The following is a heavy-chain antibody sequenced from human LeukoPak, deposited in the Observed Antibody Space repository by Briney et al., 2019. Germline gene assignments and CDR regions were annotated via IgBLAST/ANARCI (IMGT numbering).Heavy chain of an antibody. Sequence: SETLSLTCTVSGASITSISDYWGWFRQPPGKGLEWIGSIRYSGTTYHSPSLRSRLTMSIDTSKNQFSLKLSSVTAADTDAYHCARHYYGSDVWGYYFDNWGQGTLVAVSS. CDR1: GASITSISDY. CDR3: ARHYYGSDVWGYYFDN. D-gene: IGHD3-22*01. J-gene: IGHJ4*02. V-gene: IGHV4-39*01. CDR2: IRYSGTT.